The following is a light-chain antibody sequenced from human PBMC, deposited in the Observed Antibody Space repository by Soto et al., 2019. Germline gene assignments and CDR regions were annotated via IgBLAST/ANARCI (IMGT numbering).Light chain of an antibody. CDR2: KAS. Sequence: DIQMTQSPSTLSASVGDRVTVTCRASQNIGSWVAWYQQKPGKAPNLLIYKASTLENGVPSRFSGTGSGTELTLTIRSLQPDDFATYYCQQYSPYSARTFGQGTKVEVK. CDR1: QNIGSW. J-gene: IGKJ1*01. V-gene: IGKV1-5*03. CDR3: QQYSPYSART.